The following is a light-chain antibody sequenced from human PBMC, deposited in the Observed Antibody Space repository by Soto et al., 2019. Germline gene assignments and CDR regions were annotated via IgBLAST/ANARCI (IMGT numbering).Light chain of an antibody. V-gene: IGKV3-11*01. Sequence: EIVLTQSPATLSLSPGERATLSCRASQSVSIDFAWYQQKPGQAPRLLIYDASNRATGIPARFSGGGSGTDFTLTISSLEPEDFAVYYCQHRHNFGPGTKVDIK. CDR1: QSVSID. CDR2: DAS. J-gene: IGKJ3*01. CDR3: QHRHN.